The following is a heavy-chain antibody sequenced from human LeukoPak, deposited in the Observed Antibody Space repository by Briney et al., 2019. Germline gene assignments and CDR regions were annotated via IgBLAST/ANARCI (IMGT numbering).Heavy chain of an antibody. CDR1: GGSINSYY. V-gene: IGHV4-4*07. Sequence: SETLSLTCTVSGGSINSYYWSWIRQPAGKGLEWIGRIYSSGSTNYNPSLKSRVSMSVDTSKNQFSLKLTSGTAADTAVYYCARGGKATVVTMWGQGILFTVSS. CDR3: ARGGKATVVTM. CDR2: IYSSGST. J-gene: IGHJ4*02. D-gene: IGHD4-23*01.